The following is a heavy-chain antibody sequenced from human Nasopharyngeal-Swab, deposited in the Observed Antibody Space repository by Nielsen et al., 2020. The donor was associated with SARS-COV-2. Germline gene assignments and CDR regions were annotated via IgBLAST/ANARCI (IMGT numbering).Heavy chain of an antibody. CDR1: GDSMSGNY. CDR3: ARGRNSVGGFFDF. D-gene: IGHD1-26*01. J-gene: IGHJ4*02. V-gene: IGHV4-59*01. CDR2: VTHSGST. Sequence: SETLSLTCSVSGDSMSGNYWTWIRQSPGEGLEGSGYVTHSGSTKYNPSLKSRVTVSETTSKGKFFLTLTSVTAEDTAVYYCARGRNSVGGFFDFWGQGIQVVVS.